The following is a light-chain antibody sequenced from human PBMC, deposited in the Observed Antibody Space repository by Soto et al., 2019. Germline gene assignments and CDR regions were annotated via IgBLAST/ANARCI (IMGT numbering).Light chain of an antibody. CDR1: ESVSSLY. CDR2: GAS. CDR3: QQYGTSPRT. J-gene: IGKJ1*01. Sequence: EIVLTQSPGTLSFSPGERATLSCRTSESVSSLYLAWYQQKPGQAPRLLIFGASRRAAGIPDRFSGSGSGTDFTLTISGLEPEDFAVYYCQQYGTSPRTFGQGTKVDIK. V-gene: IGKV3-20*01.